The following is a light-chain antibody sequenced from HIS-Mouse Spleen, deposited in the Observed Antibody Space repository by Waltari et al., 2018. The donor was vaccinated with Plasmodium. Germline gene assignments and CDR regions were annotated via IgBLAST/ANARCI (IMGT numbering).Light chain of an antibody. V-gene: IGKV1-8*01. CDR3: QQYYSYPFT. Sequence: AIRMTQSPSSFSASTGDRVTITCRASQGISSYLDWYQQKPGKAPNLLIYAASTVQSGVPSRFGGSGSGTDFTLTISCLQSEDFATYYCQQYYSYPFTFGPGTKVDIK. J-gene: IGKJ3*01. CDR2: AAS. CDR1: QGISSY.